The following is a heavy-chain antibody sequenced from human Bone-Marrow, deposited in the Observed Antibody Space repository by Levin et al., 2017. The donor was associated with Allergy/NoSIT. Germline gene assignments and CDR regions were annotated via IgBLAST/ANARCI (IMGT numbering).Heavy chain of an antibody. V-gene: IGHV7-4-1*01. J-gene: IGHJ6*02. CDR1: GYTFTSYA. CDR2: INTNTGNP. Sequence: GESLKISCKASGYTFTSYAMNWVRQAPGQGLEWMGWINTNTGNPTYAQGFTGRFVFSLDTSVSTAYLQICSLKAEDTAVYYCARLISGFKISGSRKNYYYYYGMDVWGQGTTVTVSS. D-gene: IGHD3-10*01. CDR3: ARLISGFKISGSRKNYYYYYGMDV.